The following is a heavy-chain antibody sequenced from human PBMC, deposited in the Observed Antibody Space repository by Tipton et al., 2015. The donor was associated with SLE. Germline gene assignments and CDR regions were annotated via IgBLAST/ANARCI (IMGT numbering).Heavy chain of an antibody. CDR1: GFTFDGYA. Sequence: RSLRLSCAASGFTFDGYAMHWVRQAPGKGLGWVSGISWNSGRIGYADSVKGRFTISRDNAKYSLYLQMNSLRDEDTAVYYCARDWGDYDDYWGQGMLVTVSS. D-gene: IGHD3-16*01. J-gene: IGHJ4*02. V-gene: IGHV3-9*01. CDR2: ISWNSGRI. CDR3: ARDWGDYDDY.